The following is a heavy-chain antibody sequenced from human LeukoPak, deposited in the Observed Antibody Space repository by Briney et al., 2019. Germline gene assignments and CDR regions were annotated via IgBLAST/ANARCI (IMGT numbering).Heavy chain of an antibody. CDR2: IKEAGSEK. D-gene: IGHD4-17*01. CDR3: ARDGAVTQDWVEFDP. V-gene: IGHV3-7*01. Sequence: PGGSLRLSCAASGFTFGSYWMSWVRQAPGKGLEWVANIKEAGSEKNYGECVRGRFTISRDNSKNTMYLQMNRLRVEDTAVYFCARDGAVTQDWVEFDPWGQGTLGTVSS. CDR1: GFTFGSYW. J-gene: IGHJ5*02.